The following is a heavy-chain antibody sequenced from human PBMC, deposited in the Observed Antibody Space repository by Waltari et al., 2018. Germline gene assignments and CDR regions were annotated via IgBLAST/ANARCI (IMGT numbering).Heavy chain of an antibody. J-gene: IGHJ4*02. V-gene: IGHV4-39*01. CDR2: IYSGGAT. CDR3: ARYIVGTMVDY. D-gene: IGHD2-21*01. CDR1: GSSISISSPDY. Sequence: QLELQESGPGLVKPSENLSLTCIVSGSSISISSPDYWGWIRQPPGKGLEWIGSIYSGGATHYNPSLTSRVTLSVDTSKNQFSLRLRSVTAADTAVYYCARYIVGTMVDYWSPGTLVTVSS.